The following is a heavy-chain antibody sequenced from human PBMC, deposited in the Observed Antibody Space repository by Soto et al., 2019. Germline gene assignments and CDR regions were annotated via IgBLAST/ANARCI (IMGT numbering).Heavy chain of an antibody. D-gene: IGHD2-2*01. J-gene: IGHJ4*02. CDR3: ARLTSECSSTSCSSQQHSDY. CDR2: IIPILGIA. Sequence: ASVKVSCKASGGTFSSYTISWVRQAPGQGLEWMGRIIPILGIANYAQKFQGRVTITADKSTSTAYMELSSLRSEDTAVYYCARLTSECSSTSCSSQQHSDYWGQGTLVTVSS. V-gene: IGHV1-69*02. CDR1: GGTFSSYT.